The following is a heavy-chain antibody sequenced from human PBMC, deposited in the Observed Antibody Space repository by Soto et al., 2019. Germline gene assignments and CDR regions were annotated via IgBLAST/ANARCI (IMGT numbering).Heavy chain of an antibody. Sequence: QVQLVEPGGGVVQPGRSLRLSCAASGFTFSSYGMHWVRQAPAKGPEWVAVIWYDGSNKYYADSVKGRFTISRDNSKNTLYRQLNSLRAEDTAVYCCARDRYGSGSYSTSNLGGMDVWGQGTTVTVSS. CDR1: GFTFSSYG. V-gene: IGHV3-33*01. J-gene: IGHJ6*02. D-gene: IGHD3-10*01. CDR3: ARDRYGSGSYSTSNLGGMDV. CDR2: IWYDGSNK.